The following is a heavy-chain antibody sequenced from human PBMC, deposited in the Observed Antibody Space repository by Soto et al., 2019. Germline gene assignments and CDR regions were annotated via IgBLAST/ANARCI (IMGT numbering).Heavy chain of an antibody. Sequence: GGSLRLSXAASGFTFSSYSMNWVRQAPGKGLEWVSSISSSSSYIYYADSVKGRFTISRDNAKNSLYLQMNSLRAEDTAVYYCARDTTGTRPSDWFDPWGQGTLVTVSS. D-gene: IGHD1-1*01. V-gene: IGHV3-21*01. J-gene: IGHJ5*02. CDR1: GFTFSSYS. CDR3: ARDTTGTRPSDWFDP. CDR2: ISSSSSYI.